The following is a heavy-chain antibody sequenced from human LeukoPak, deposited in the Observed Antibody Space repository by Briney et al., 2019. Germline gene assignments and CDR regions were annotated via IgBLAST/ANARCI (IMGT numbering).Heavy chain of an antibody. D-gene: IGHD3-9*01. CDR2: ISSSSSYI. J-gene: IGHJ3*02. Sequence: PGGSLRLSCAASGFTFSSYSMNWVRQAPGKGLEWVSSISSSSSYIYYADSVKGRFTISRDNAKNSLYLQMNSLRAEDTAVYYCARVPVLRYFDWPGDAFDIWGQGTMVTVSS. CDR3: ARVPVLRYFDWPGDAFDI. V-gene: IGHV3-21*01. CDR1: GFTFSSYS.